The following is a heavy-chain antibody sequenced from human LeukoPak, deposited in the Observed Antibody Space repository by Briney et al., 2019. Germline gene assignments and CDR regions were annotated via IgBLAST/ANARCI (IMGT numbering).Heavy chain of an antibody. CDR3: AKDLYSSGWYYFDY. CDR1: GFTFSSYA. D-gene: IGHD6-19*01. V-gene: IGHV3-23*01. J-gene: IGHJ4*02. Sequence: PGGSLRLSCAASGFTFSSYAMSWVRQAPGKGLEWVSAISGSGGSTYYADSVKGRFTISRDNSKNTLYLQMNSLRAEDTAVYNCAKDLYSSGWYYFDYWGQGTLVTVSS. CDR2: ISGSGGST.